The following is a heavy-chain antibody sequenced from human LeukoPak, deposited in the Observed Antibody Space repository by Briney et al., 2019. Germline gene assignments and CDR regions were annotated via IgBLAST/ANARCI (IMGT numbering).Heavy chain of an antibody. CDR2: IYYSGST. D-gene: IGHD6-13*01. Sequence: SETLSLTCTVSGGSISSGGYYWSWIRQHPGKGLEWIGYIYYSGSTYYNPSLKSRVTISVDTSKNQFFLKLSSVTAADTAVYYCARGSYSSSWRFDYWGQGTLVTVSS. V-gene: IGHV4-31*03. CDR3: ARGSYSSSWRFDY. CDR1: GGSISSGGYY. J-gene: IGHJ4*02.